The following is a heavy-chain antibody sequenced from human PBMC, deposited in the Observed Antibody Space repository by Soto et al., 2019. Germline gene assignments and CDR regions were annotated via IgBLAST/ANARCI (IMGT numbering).Heavy chain of an antibody. V-gene: IGHV1-69*12. J-gene: IGHJ5*02. D-gene: IGHD2-15*01. CDR3: ARDRVEGYCSGGSCYRGRFDP. CDR1: GGTFSSYA. CDR2: IIPIFGTA. Sequence: QVQLVQSGAEVKKPGSSVKVSCKASGGTFSSYAISWVRQAPGQGLEWMGGIIPIFGTANYAQKFQGRVTITADESTSRAYMELSSLRSEDTAVYYCARDRVEGYCSGGSCYRGRFDPWGQGTLVTVSS.